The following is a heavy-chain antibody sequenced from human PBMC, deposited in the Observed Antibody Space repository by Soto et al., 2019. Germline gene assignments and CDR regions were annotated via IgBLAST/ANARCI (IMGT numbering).Heavy chain of an antibody. CDR3: ARARDFGAARYYYDLDV. V-gene: IGHV4-59*02. J-gene: IGHJ6*02. CDR2: IYYSEST. CDR1: GGSVSSYY. D-gene: IGHD2-21*01. Sequence: SETLSLTCTVSGGSVSSYYWSWIRQPPGKGLEWIGYIYYSESTNYNPSLKSRVTISLDTSKNQFSLKLRSVTAADTAVYYCARARDFGAARYYYDLDVWGQGTTVTVSS.